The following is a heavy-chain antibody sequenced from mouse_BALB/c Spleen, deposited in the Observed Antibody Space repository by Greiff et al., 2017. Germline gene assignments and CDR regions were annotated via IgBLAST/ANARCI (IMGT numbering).Heavy chain of an antibody. CDR2: FYPGSGSI. V-gene: IGHV1-62-2*01. Sequence: QVQLKESGAELVKPGASVKLSCKASGYTFTEYIIHWVKQRSGQGLEWIGWFYPGSGSIKYNEKFKDKATLTADKSSSTVYMELSRLTSEDSAVYFCARHEDGGYDGYYDYAMDYWGQGTSVTVSS. D-gene: IGHD2-3*01. CDR3: ARHEDGGYDGYYDYAMDY. CDR1: GYTFTEYI. J-gene: IGHJ4*01.